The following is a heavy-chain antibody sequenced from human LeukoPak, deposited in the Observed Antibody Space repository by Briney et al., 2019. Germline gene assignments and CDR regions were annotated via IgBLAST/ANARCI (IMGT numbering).Heavy chain of an antibody. CDR3: AREGNVPSPYYLDV. Sequence: GGSLRLSCVVSGFTFRSYTMSRVRQAPGKGLEWVSSITSSGTYIYFAHSLKGRFTISRDNAKNSLYLQLSSLRAKDTAVYYCAREGNVPSPYYLDVWGKGTTVTVSS. D-gene: IGHD3-10*02. J-gene: IGHJ6*03. CDR1: GFTFRSYT. CDR2: ITSSGTYI. V-gene: IGHV3-21*01.